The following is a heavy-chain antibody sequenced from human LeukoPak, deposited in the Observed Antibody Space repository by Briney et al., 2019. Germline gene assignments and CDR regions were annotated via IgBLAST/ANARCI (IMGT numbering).Heavy chain of an antibody. V-gene: IGHV4-59*01. CDR1: GGSISSYY. CDR3: AKDRSDAFDI. Sequence: SETLSLTCTVSGGSISSYYWSWIRQPPGKGLEWIGYIYYSGSTNYNPSLKSRVTILVDTSKNQFSLKLSSVTAADTAVYYCAKDRSDAFDIWGQGTMVTVSS. D-gene: IGHD1-26*01. CDR2: IYYSGST. J-gene: IGHJ3*02.